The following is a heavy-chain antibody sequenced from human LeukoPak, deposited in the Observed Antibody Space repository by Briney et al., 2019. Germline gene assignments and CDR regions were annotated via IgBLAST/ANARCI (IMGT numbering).Heavy chain of an antibody. CDR2: ISSSSTI. CDR3: ARGHDFWSGYYPQYYFDY. CDR1: GFTFSSYS. V-gene: IGHV3-48*04. J-gene: IGHJ4*02. Sequence: GGSLRLSCAASGFTFSSYSMNWVRQAPGKGLEWVSYISSSSTIYYADSVKGRFTISRDNAKNSLYLQMNSLRAEDTAVYYCARGHDFWSGYYPQYYFDYWGQGTLVTVSS. D-gene: IGHD3-3*01.